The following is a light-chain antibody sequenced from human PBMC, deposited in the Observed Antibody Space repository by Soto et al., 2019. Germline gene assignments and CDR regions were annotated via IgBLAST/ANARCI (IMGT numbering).Light chain of an antibody. CDR3: SSYTSITTYV. CDR1: SSDIGSHNL. CDR2: EVA. Sequence: QSVLTQPASVSGSPGQSITISCVGTSSDIGSHNLVSWYQHRPDKAPKLLIYEVADRPSGVSDRFSGSKSGNTASLTISGLRAEDEADYYCSSYTSITTYVFGTGTKVTVL. V-gene: IGLV2-14*02. J-gene: IGLJ1*01.